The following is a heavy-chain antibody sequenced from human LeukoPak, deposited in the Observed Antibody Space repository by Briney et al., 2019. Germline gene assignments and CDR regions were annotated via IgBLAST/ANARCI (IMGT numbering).Heavy chain of an antibody. D-gene: IGHD4-23*01. Sequence: SETLSLTCTVPDGSISNSFWNWVRQPPGKGLEWIAYIHTSGSTNYNPAFKSRVTLSVETSKSHFSLRLNSVTASDTAVYYCANSYDGKIVPFDNWGQGTLVTVSS. CDR2: IHTSGST. J-gene: IGHJ4*02. CDR1: DGSISNSF. CDR3: ANSYDGKIVPFDN. V-gene: IGHV4-4*09.